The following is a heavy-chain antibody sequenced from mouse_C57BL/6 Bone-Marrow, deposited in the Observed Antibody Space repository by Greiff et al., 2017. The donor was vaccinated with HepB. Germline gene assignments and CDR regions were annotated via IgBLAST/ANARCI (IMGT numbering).Heavy chain of an antibody. J-gene: IGHJ3*01. CDR3: ASPTMATTAY. CDR2: INPNNGGT. V-gene: IGHV1-26*01. D-gene: IGHD2-9*01. CDR1: GYTFTDYY. Sequence: EVQLQQSGPELVKPGASVKISCKASGYTFTDYYMNWVKQSHGKSLEWIGDINPNNGGTSYNQKFKGKATLTVDKSSSTAYMELRSLTSEDSAVYYCASPTMATTAYWGQGTLVTVSA.